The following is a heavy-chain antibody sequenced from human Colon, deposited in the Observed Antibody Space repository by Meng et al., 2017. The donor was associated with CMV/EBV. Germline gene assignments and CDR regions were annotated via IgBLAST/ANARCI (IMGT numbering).Heavy chain of an antibody. CDR3: ARKWELGAFDI. D-gene: IGHD1-26*01. V-gene: IGHV4-34*01. CDR2: INHSGST. J-gene: IGHJ3*02. CDR1: GGSFSGYY. Sequence: QVQLQQWGAGLLKPSEPLSLTCAVYGGSFSGYYWSWIRQPPGKGLEWIGEINHSGSTNYNPSLKSRVTISVDTSKNQFSLKLSSVTAADTAVYYCARKWELGAFDIWGQGTMVTVSS.